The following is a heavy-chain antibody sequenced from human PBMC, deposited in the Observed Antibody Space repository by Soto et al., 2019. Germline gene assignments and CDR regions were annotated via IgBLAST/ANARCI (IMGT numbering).Heavy chain of an antibody. Sequence: GGSLRLSCAASGFTFSSYWMHWVRQAPGKGLEWVSGFSWNGGSIGYADSVKGRFTISRDNAKNSLYLQMNSLRAEDTALYYCANPVAEMAARWSHAMDVWGQGTTVTVSS. CDR3: ANPVAEMAARWSHAMDV. CDR1: GFTFSSYW. V-gene: IGHV3-9*01. CDR2: FSWNGGSI. D-gene: IGHD6-19*01. J-gene: IGHJ6*02.